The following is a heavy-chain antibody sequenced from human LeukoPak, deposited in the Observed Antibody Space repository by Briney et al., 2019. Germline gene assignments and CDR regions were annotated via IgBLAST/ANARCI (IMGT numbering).Heavy chain of an antibody. V-gene: IGHV3-30-3*01. J-gene: IGHJ5*02. CDR1: GFTFSSYA. D-gene: IGHD6-13*01. CDR2: ISYDGSNK. CDR3: ARDPGYSSPFDP. Sequence: GGSLRLSYAASGFTFSSYAMHWVRQAPGKGLEWVAVISYDGSNKYYADSVKGRFTISRDNSKNTLYLQMNSLRAEDTAVYYCARDPGYSSPFDPWGQGTLVTVSS.